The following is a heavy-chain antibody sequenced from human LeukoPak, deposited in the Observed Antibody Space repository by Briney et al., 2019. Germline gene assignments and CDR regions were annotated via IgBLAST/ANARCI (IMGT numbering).Heavy chain of an antibody. V-gene: IGHV3-23*01. CDR2: INGIGGST. CDR1: GFTFSIYA. Sequence: QPGGSLRLSCAASGFTFSIYAMSWVRQAPGKGLEWVSAINGIGGSTYYADSVKGRFTISRDNSKNTLYLQMNRLRAEDTAVYYCAKWGCTGGSCYPFAYWGQGTLVTVSS. J-gene: IGHJ4*02. D-gene: IGHD2-15*01. CDR3: AKWGCTGGSCYPFAY.